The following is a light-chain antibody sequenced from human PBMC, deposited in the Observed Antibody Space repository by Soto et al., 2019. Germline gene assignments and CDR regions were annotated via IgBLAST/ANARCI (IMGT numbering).Light chain of an antibody. Sequence: QSALTQPASVSGSPGQSITISCTGTRSDVGGYKYVSWYQHHPGKVPQLLIYEVSNRFSGVSNRFSGSKSGNTASLTISGLQLEDEADYYCTSYTDRNTEIFGSGTKVTVL. CDR2: EVS. CDR3: TSYTDRNTEI. J-gene: IGLJ1*01. V-gene: IGLV2-14*01. CDR1: RSDVGGYKY.